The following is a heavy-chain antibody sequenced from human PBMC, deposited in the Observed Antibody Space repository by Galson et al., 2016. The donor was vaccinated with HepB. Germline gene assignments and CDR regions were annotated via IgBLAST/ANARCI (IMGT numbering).Heavy chain of an antibody. J-gene: IGHJ4*02. CDR3: AKGGDSSGYLDY. V-gene: IGHV3-23*01. CDR2: ISGSGAST. Sequence: SLRLSCAASGFTFSSYAMSWVRQAPGKGLEWVSVISGSGASTYYADSVKGRFTISRDNSKNTLYLQMNSLRAEDTAVYYCAKGGDSSGYLDYWGQGTLVTVSS. D-gene: IGHD3-22*01. CDR1: GFTFSSYA.